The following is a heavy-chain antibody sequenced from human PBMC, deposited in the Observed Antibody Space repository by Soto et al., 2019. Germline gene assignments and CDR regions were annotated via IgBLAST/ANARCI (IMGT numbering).Heavy chain of an antibody. CDR2: TTDKAYSYTT. V-gene: IGHV3-72*01. Sequence: EVQLVESGGDLVQPGGSLRLSCAASGLSLSDVFIDWFRQAPGKGLEWVGRTTDKAYSYTTEYAASVEGRFTGSRDDSRNSVFLQMSSLKTGDTAGYYGVSIRGVFGYWGQGTLVTVSS. J-gene: IGHJ4*02. CDR1: GLSLSDVF. CDR3: VSIRGVFGY. D-gene: IGHD3-10*01.